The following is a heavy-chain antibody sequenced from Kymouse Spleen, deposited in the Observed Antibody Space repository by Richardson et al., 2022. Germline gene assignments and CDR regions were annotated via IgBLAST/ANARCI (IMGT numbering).Heavy chain of an antibody. J-gene: IGHJ5*02. CDR3: ARAGLLWFGEFWFDP. Sequence: EVQLVESGGGLVQPGGSLRLSCAASGFTFSSYWMSWVRQAPGKGLEWVANIKQDGSEKYYVDSVKGRFTISRDNAKNSLYLQMNSLRAEDTAVYYCARAGLLWFGEFWFDPWGQGTLVTVSS. CDR2: IKQDGSEK. V-gene: IGHV3-7*01. CDR1: GFTFSSYW. D-gene: IGHD3-10*01.